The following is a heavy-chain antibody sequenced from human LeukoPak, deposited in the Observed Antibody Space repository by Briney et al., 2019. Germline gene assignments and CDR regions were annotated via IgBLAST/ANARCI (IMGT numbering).Heavy chain of an antibody. D-gene: IGHD2-15*01. CDR3: ARDDAGCNGGSCYLGLSY. V-gene: IGHV3-30*04. Sequence: GGSLRLSCAASVFTLSSYAMHWVRQAPGKGLEGVAVISYNGSNKYYANSVKGGFTISRDNSKTTLYLQMNSRRAEETAVYYCARDDAGCNGGSCYLGLSYWGQGTLVTVSS. J-gene: IGHJ4*02. CDR2: ISYNGSNK. CDR1: VFTLSSYA.